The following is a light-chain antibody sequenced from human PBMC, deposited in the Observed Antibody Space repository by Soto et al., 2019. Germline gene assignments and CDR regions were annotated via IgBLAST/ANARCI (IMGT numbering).Light chain of an antibody. CDR2: DAS. J-gene: IGKJ2*01. CDR1: QDISNY. V-gene: IGKV1-33*01. Sequence: DLQMTQSPSSLSASVGDRVTITCQASQDISNYLNWYQQIPGKAPKLLIYDASNLETGVPSRFSGSGSGTHFTFTISSLQPEDIATYYCQQYDNLPRTFGQGTKLEIK. CDR3: QQYDNLPRT.